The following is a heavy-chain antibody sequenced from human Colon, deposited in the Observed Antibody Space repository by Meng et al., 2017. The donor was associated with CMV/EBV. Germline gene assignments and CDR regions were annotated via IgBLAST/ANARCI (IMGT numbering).Heavy chain of an antibody. CDR2: IYTSGTT. J-gene: IGHJ6*02. V-gene: IGHV3-66*02. CDR1: EVPVSSHY. CDR3: ARHGSGWNLYGMDV. Sequence: GGSLRLSCAASEVPVSSHYMSWVRRSPGKGLEWVSVIYTSGTTYYADSVKDRFTISRDNSKNTLYLQMNSLGADDTAVYYCARHGSGWNLYGMDVWGQGTTVTVSS. D-gene: IGHD6-19*01.